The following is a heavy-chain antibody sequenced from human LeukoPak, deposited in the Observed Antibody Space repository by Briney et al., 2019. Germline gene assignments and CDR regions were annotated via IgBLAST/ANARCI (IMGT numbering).Heavy chain of an antibody. J-gene: IGHJ5*02. CDR3: ARTYYYDSSGYYYGHWFDP. CDR2: VSAYNGNT. D-gene: IGHD3-22*01. V-gene: IGHV1-18*01. CDR1: GYTFTNYG. Sequence: ASVKVSCRASGYTFTNYGISWVRQAPGQGLEWMGCVSAYNGNTNYAQKLQGRVTMTTETSTSTAYMELRSLRSDDTAIYYCARTYYYDSSGYYYGHWFDPWGQGTLVTVSS.